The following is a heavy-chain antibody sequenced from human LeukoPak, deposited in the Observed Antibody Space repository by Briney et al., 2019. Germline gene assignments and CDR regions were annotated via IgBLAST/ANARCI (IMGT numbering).Heavy chain of an antibody. CDR3: AKDYIGYDEDFDY. CDR2: ISGSGYST. V-gene: IGHV3-23*01. CDR1: GFTFSSYA. D-gene: IGHD2-2*01. J-gene: IGHJ4*02. Sequence: GGSLRLSCAASGFTFSSYAMSWVRQAPGKGLEWVSSISGSGYSTYYPKPVKGRFSISRDNSKNTLYLEMNSLRAEDTAVYYCAKDYIGYDEDFDYWGQGTLVTVSS.